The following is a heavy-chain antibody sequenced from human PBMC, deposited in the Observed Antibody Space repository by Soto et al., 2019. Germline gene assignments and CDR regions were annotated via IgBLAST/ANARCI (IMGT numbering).Heavy chain of an antibody. V-gene: IGHV3-49*03. Sequence: PGGSLRLSCTASGFTFGDYAMSWFRQAPGQGLEWVGFIRSKAYGGTTEYAASVKGRFTISRDDSKSIAYLQMNSLKTEDTAVYYCTRDQQLYDFWSGYFSNWFDPWGQGTLVTVSS. CDR2: IRSKAYGGTT. J-gene: IGHJ5*02. D-gene: IGHD3-3*01. CDR1: GFTFGDYA. CDR3: TRDQQLYDFWSGYFSNWFDP.